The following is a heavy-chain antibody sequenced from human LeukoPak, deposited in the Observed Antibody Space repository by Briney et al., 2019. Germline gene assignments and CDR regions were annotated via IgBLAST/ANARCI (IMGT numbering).Heavy chain of an antibody. CDR2: ISYDGSNK. V-gene: IGHV3-30-3*01. J-gene: IGHJ4*02. CDR1: GFTFSSYA. CDR3: ARVDSSGYYGIFDY. D-gene: IGHD3-22*01. Sequence: GRSLRLSCAASGFTFSSYAMHWVRQAPGKGLEWVAVISYDGSNKYYADSVKGRFTISRDNSKNTLYLQMNSLRAEDTAVCYCARVDSSGYYGIFDYWGRGTLVTVSS.